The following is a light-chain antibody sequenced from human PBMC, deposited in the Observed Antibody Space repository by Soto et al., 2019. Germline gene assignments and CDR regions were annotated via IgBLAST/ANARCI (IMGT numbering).Light chain of an antibody. CDR1: QSVSSN. CDR3: QQYNNWPPFT. J-gene: IGKJ5*01. V-gene: IGKV3D-15*01. Sequence: EIVMTQSPATLSVSPGERATLSCSASQSVSSNLAWFQQKSGQAPRLLIYAASARATDIPARFSGSGSGTEFTLSISSLQSEDFAVYCCQQYNNWPPFTFGQGTRLEIK. CDR2: AAS.